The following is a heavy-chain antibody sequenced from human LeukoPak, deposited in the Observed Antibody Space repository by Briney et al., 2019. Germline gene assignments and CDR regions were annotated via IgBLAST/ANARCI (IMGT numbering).Heavy chain of an antibody. Sequence: SETLSLTCAVYGGSFSGYYWSWIRQPPGKGLEWIGEINHSGSTNYNPSLKSRVTISVDTSKNQFSLKLSSVTAADTAVYYCARVWIFLGGARCSSTSCYAYSDYWGQGTLVTVSS. CDR3: ARVWIFLGGARCSSTSCYAYSDY. CDR2: INHSGST. CDR1: GGSFSGYY. D-gene: IGHD2-2*01. V-gene: IGHV4-34*01. J-gene: IGHJ4*02.